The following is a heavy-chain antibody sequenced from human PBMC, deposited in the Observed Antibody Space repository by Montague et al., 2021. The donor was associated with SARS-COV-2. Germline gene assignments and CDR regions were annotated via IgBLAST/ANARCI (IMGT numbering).Heavy chain of an antibody. D-gene: IGHD3-3*01. CDR3: ARIPSGAGDSYYDFWSGYLYYYYYMDV. Sequence: SETLSLTCAVYGGSFSGYYWSWIRQPPGKGLEWIGEINHSGSTNYNPSLKSRVTISVDTSKNQFSLKLSSVTAADTAVYYCARIPSGAGDSYYDFWSGYLYYYYYMDVWGKGTTVTVSS. CDR1: GGSFSGYY. CDR2: INHSGST. J-gene: IGHJ6*03. V-gene: IGHV4-34*01.